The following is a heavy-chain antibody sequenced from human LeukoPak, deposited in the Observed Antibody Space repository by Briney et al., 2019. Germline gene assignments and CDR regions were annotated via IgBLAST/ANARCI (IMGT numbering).Heavy chain of an antibody. J-gene: IGHJ5*02. V-gene: IGHV4-34*01. Sequence: SETLSLTCAVYGGSFSGYYWSWNRQPPGRGLEWIGEINHSGSTNYNPSLKSRVTISVDTSKNQFSLKLSSVTAADTAVYYCARSTHIVVVPAAIMIWFDPWGQGTLVTVSS. CDR1: GGSFSGYY. CDR3: ARSTHIVVVPAAIMIWFDP. CDR2: INHSGST. D-gene: IGHD2-2*02.